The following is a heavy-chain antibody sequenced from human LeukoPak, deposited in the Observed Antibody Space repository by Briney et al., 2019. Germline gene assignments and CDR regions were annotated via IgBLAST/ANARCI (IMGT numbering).Heavy chain of an antibody. Sequence: SETLSLTCAVYGGSFSGYYWSWIRQPPGKGLEWIGEINHSGSTNYNPSLKSRVTISVDTSKNQFSLKLSSVTAADTAVYYCAISSGYYADHDAFDIWGQGTMVTVSS. J-gene: IGHJ3*02. D-gene: IGHD3-22*01. CDR1: GGSFSGYY. V-gene: IGHV4-34*01. CDR2: INHSGST. CDR3: AISSGYYADHDAFDI.